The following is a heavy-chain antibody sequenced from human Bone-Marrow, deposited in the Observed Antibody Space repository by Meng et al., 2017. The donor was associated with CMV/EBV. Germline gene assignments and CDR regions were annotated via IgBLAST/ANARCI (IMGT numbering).Heavy chain of an antibody. Sequence: QEQLQDAGPVLVEHSQTLSLTCHLSGGSINSNTYYWNWIRQAAGKGLEWIGRVYASGTTYYNPSLKSRVAISVDTSKNQFSLKLTSVTAADTAIYYCARDPQASGSATNWFDPWGQGILVTGYS. CDR3: ARDPQASGSATNWFDP. V-gene: IGHV4-61*02. D-gene: IGHD3-10*01. J-gene: IGHJ5*02. CDR2: VYASGTT. CDR1: GGSINSNTYY.